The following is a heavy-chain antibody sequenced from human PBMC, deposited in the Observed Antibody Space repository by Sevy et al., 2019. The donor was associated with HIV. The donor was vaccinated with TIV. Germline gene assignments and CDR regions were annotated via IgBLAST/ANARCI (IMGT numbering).Heavy chain of an antibody. Sequence: SGPTLVKPTQTLTLTCTFSGFSLSTTGVGVGWIRQPPGKALEWLTVIYWDDDKRYSPSLKSRLTITKNTSKNQVVLTMPNMDPLDTATFYCARYYYPSGGFDYWGQGTLVTVSS. V-gene: IGHV2-5*02. CDR1: GFSLSTTGVG. CDR3: ARYYYPSGGFDY. D-gene: IGHD3-10*01. J-gene: IGHJ4*02. CDR2: IYWDDDK.